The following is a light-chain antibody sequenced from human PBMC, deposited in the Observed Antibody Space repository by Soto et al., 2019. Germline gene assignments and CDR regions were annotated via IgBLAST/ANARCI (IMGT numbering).Light chain of an antibody. J-gene: IGKJ4*01. CDR3: QQYHTWPIT. CDR2: GAS. CDR1: QGVSRK. Sequence: DIVMTQSPATLSVAPGERVTFSCRASQGVSRKLAWYRHKPCQAPRLLISGASTGATGIPARFSGSGSGTECTLTISSLQSEDCAIYYCQQYHTWPITFGGGTKVEIK. V-gene: IGKV3-15*01.